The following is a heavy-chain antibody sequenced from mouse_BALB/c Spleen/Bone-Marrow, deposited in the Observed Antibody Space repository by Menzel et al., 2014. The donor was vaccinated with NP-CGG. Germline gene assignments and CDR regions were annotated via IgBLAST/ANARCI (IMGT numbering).Heavy chain of an antibody. Sequence: QVQLKQSGPGLVAPSQSLSITCTVSGFSLTSYGVHWVRQPPGKGLEWLGVIWAGGSTNYNSALMSRLSISKDNSKSQVFLKMNSLQTDDTAMYYCARDRYGNYFYYAMDYWGQGTPVTVSS. CDR1: GFSLTSYG. D-gene: IGHD2-10*02. V-gene: IGHV2-9*02. J-gene: IGHJ4*01. CDR2: IWAGGST. CDR3: ARDRYGNYFYYAMDY.